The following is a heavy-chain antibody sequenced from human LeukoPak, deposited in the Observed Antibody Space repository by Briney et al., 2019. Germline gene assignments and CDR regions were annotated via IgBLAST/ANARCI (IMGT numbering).Heavy chain of an antibody. V-gene: IGHV3-30*18. CDR1: GFTFSSYG. Sequence: PGGSLRLSCAASGFTFSSYGMHWVRQAPGKGLEWVAVISYDGSNKYYADSVKGRFTISRDNSKNTLYLQMNSLRAEDTAVYYCAKAKSGDGYPKGLDYWGQGTLVTVSS. CDR3: AKAKSGDGYPKGLDY. CDR2: ISYDGSNK. J-gene: IGHJ4*02. D-gene: IGHD5-24*01.